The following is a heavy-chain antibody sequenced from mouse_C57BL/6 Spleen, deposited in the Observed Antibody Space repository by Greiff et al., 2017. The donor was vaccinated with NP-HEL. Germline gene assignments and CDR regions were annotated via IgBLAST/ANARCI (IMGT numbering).Heavy chain of an antibody. V-gene: IGHV1-53*01. CDR3: ASQTGPYYYAMDY. CDR2: INPSNGGT. D-gene: IGHD4-1*01. Sequence: QVQLQQPGTELVKPGASVKLSCKASGYTFTSYWMHWVKQRPGQGLEWIGNINPSNGGTNYNEKFKSKATLTVDRSSSTAYMQLSSLTSEDSAVYYCASQTGPYYYAMDYWGQGTSVTVSS. CDR1: GYTFTSYW. J-gene: IGHJ4*01.